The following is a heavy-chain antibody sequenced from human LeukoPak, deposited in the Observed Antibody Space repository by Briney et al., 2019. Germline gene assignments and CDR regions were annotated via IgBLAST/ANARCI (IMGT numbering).Heavy chain of an antibody. Sequence: GGSLRLSCAASGFNFSIYAMSWVRQAPGKGLEWVAFIRYDGNYNYYADIVKGRFTISRDDSKNTMFLQMTNLRPDDTAVYFCAKDRMTVFESWGQGTLVTVSS. J-gene: IGHJ4*02. CDR2: IRYDGNYN. CDR1: GFNFSIYA. V-gene: IGHV3-30*02. D-gene: IGHD2-21*02. CDR3: AKDRMTVFES.